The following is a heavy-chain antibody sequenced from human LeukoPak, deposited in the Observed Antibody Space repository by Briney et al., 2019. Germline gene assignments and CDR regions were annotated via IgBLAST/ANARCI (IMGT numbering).Heavy chain of an antibody. Sequence: GGSLRLSCAASGFTFSSYAMSWVRQAPGKGLEWVSAISGSGGSTYYADSVKGRFTISRDNSKNTLYLQMNSLRAEDTAVYYCAKGVVEDYYYYYYMDVWGKGTTVTVSS. D-gene: IGHD2-15*01. CDR2: ISGSGGST. V-gene: IGHV3-23*01. J-gene: IGHJ6*03. CDR3: AKGVVEDYYYYYYMDV. CDR1: GFTFSSYA.